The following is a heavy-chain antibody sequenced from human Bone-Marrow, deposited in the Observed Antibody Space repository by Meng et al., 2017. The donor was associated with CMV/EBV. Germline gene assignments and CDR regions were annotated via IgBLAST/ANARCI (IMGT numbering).Heavy chain of an antibody. J-gene: IGHJ6*02. V-gene: IGHV4-34*01. D-gene: IGHD2-2*01. Sequence: ESLKISCAVYGGSFSGYYWSWIRQPPGKGLEWIGEINHSGSTNYNPSLKSRVTISVDTSKNQFSLKLSSVTAADTAVYYCARIQGGRSSWPYYYYGMDVWGQGTTVTVSS. CDR1: GGSFSGYY. CDR3: ARIQGGRSSWPYYYYGMDV. CDR2: INHSGST.